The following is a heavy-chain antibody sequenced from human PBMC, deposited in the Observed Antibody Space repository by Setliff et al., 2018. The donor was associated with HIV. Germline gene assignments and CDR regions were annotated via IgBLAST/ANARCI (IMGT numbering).Heavy chain of an antibody. J-gene: IGHJ4*02. V-gene: IGHV1-18*01. CDR2: ISAYNGNT. CDR3: ARERITMVRGVHGY. CDR1: GYTFSSYG. Sequence: GASVKVSCKASGYTFSSYGISWVRQAPGQGLEWMGWISAYNGNTNYAQKLQGRVTMTTDTSTSTAYMELSSLRSEDTAVYYCARERITMVRGVHGYWGQGTRVTVSS. D-gene: IGHD3-10*01.